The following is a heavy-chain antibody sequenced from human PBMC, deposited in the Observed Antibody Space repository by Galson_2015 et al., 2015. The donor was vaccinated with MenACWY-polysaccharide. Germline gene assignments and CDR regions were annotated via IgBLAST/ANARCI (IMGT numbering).Heavy chain of an antibody. J-gene: IGHJ3*02. Sequence: SLRLSCAASGSRFSNSGMHWVRQAPGKGLEWVEVIHYDGSNKVYADSVKGRFTISRDNSKNTVFLEMNTLGVEDTAVYYCAREGSRIVFHAFDIWGQGTMVTVSS. CDR3: AREGSRIVFHAFDI. V-gene: IGHV3-33*01. D-gene: IGHD2-2*01. CDR2: IHYDGSNK. CDR1: GSRFSNSG.